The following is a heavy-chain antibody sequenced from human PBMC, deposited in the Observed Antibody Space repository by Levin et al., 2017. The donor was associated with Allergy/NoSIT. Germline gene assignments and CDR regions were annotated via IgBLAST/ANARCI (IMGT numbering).Heavy chain of an antibody. CDR3: ARGRITMSAAWFDP. J-gene: IGHJ5*02. Sequence: GESLKISCAASGFTFSDYYMSWIRQAPGKGLEWVSYISSSGSTIYYADSVKGRFTISRDNAKNSLYLQMNSLRAEDTAVYYCARGRITMSAAWFDPWGQGTLVTVSS. CDR1: GFTFSDYY. CDR2: ISSSGSTI. D-gene: IGHD3-22*01. V-gene: IGHV3-11*01.